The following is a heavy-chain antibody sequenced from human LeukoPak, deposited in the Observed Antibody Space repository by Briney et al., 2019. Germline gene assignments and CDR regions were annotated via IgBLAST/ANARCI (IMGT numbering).Heavy chain of an antibody. D-gene: IGHD3-22*01. CDR3: ARTYYYDSSGYYSAFDI. CDR1: GGSISSSSYY. J-gene: IGHJ3*02. V-gene: IGHV4-39*07. Sequence: SETLSLTCTVSGGSISSSSYYWGWIRQPPGKGLEWIGSIYYSGSTYYNPSLKIRVTISVDTSKNQFSLKLSSVTAADTAVYYCARTYYYDSSGYYSAFDIWGQGTMVTVSS. CDR2: IYYSGST.